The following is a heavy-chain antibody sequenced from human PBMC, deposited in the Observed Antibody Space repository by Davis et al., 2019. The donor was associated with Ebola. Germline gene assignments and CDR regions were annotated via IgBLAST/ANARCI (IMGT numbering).Heavy chain of an antibody. D-gene: IGHD3-22*01. Sequence: ASVKVSCKASGYTFTGYYMHWVRQAPGQGLEWMGWINPNSGGTNYAQKFQGKVTMTRDTSISTAYMELSRLRSDDTAVYYCARGTYYYDTNYLYYFDYWGLGTLVTVSS. V-gene: IGHV1-2*02. CDR2: INPNSGGT. CDR3: ARGTYYYDTNYLYYFDY. CDR1: GYTFTGYY. J-gene: IGHJ4*02.